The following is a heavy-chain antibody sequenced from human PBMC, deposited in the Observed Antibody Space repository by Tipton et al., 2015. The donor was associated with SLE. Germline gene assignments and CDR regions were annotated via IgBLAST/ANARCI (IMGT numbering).Heavy chain of an antibody. CDR1: GGSISRVTYY. Sequence: TLSLTCTVSGGSISRVTYYWTWIRPPAGKGLEWIGRNYTSWSTNYNPSLKSRVTISVDTSKNQFSLRLTSVTAADTAVYYCARGVHQLGRFDYWGRGTLVTVSS. D-gene: IGHD6-13*01. CDR2: NYTSWST. J-gene: IGHJ4*02. CDR3: ARGVHQLGRFDY. V-gene: IGHV4-61*02.